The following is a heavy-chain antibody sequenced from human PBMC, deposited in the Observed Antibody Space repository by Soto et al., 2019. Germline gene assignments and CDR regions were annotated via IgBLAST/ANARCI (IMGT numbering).Heavy chain of an antibody. Sequence: SVKVSCKASGGTFSSYTISWVRQAPGQGLEWMGRIIPIPGIANYAQKFQGRVTITADKSTSTAYMELSSLRSEDTAVYYCARTRTTGTTGYYYMDVWGKGTTVTVSS. CDR1: GGTFSSYT. V-gene: IGHV1-69*02. CDR3: ARTRTTGTTGYYYMDV. CDR2: IIPIPGIA. J-gene: IGHJ6*03. D-gene: IGHD1-1*01.